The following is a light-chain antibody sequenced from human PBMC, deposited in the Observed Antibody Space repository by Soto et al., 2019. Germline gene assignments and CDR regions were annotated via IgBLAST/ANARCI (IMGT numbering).Light chain of an antibody. V-gene: IGKV3-11*01. CDR3: QQRHMSPIT. J-gene: IGKJ5*01. CDR1: QSFRGL. CDR2: DAY. Sequence: EVVLTQSPVTLSLSPGERATLSCRASQSFRGLLAWYQQKPGQAPRLLIYDAYNRATGIPPRFSGSGSGTDFTLTISSLEPEDSAGYYCQQRHMSPITFGQGTRLEIK.